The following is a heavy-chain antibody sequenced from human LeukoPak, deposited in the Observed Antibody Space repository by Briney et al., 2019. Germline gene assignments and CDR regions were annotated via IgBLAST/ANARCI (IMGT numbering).Heavy chain of an antibody. V-gene: IGHV3-33*01. CDR1: GFTFSSYG. J-gene: IGHJ4*02. D-gene: IGHD2-15*01. CDR2: VWYDGSNK. Sequence: GGSLRLSCAASGFTFSSYGMHWVRQAPGKGLEWVAVVWYDGSNKYYADSVKGRFTISRDNSKNTLYLQMNSLRAEDTAVYYCARDAGYCSGGSCYPGQFDYWGQGTLVTVSS. CDR3: ARDAGYCSGGSCYPGQFDY.